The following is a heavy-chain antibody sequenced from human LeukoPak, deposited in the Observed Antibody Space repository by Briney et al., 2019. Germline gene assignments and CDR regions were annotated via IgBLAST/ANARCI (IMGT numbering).Heavy chain of an antibody. CDR1: GYTFTSYD. CDR2: MNPNSGNT. J-gene: IGHJ4*02. D-gene: IGHD6-13*01. CDR3: ARSYSSSWYGGGDY. V-gene: IGHV1-8*01. Sequence: ASVKVSCKASGYTFTSYDINWVRQATGQGLEWMGWMNPNSGNTGYAQKFQGRVTMTRNTSISTAYMELSSLRSEDMAVYYCARSYSSSWYGGGDYWGQGTLVTVSS.